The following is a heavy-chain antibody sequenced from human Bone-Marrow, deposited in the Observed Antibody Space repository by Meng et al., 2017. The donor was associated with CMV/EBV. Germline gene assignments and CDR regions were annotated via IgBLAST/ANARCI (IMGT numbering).Heavy chain of an antibody. CDR2: ISSSSSYI. CDR3: ASWPREAAAGTANY. CDR1: GFIFSSYS. V-gene: IGHV3-21*01. Sequence: GESLKISCASSGFIFSSYSMNWVRQAPGKGLEWVSSISSSSSYIYYADSVKGRFTISRDNAKNSLYLQMNSLRAEDTAVYYCASWPREAAAGTANYWGQGTLVTVSS. J-gene: IGHJ4*02. D-gene: IGHD6-13*01.